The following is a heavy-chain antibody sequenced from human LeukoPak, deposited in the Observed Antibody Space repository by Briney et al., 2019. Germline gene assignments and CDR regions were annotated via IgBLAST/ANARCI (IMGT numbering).Heavy chain of an antibody. CDR1: GFTVSSNY. V-gene: IGHV3-53*01. J-gene: IGHJ4*02. D-gene: IGHD5-18*01. Sequence: GGSLRLSCAASGFTVSSNYMSWVRQAPGKGLEWVSVIYSGGSTYYADSVKGRFTISRDNSKNTLHLQMNSLRAEDTAVYYCARVTQLWLPFDYWGQGTLVTVSS. CDR3: ARVTQLWLPFDY. CDR2: IYSGGST.